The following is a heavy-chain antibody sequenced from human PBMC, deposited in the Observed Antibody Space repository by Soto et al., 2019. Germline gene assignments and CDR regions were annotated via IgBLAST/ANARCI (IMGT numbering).Heavy chain of an antibody. D-gene: IGHD5-12*01. V-gene: IGHV1-18*01. CDR2: ISAYNGNT. CDR3: ARGEPIVTTTSPFDF. Sequence: ASVKVSCKASGYTFISYGISWVRQAPGQGLEWMGWISAYNGNTNYAQKFQGRVTMTTDTSTSTAYMELRSLRSDDTAVYYCARGEPIVTTTSPFDFWGQGTLLTVSS. J-gene: IGHJ4*02. CDR1: GYTFISYG.